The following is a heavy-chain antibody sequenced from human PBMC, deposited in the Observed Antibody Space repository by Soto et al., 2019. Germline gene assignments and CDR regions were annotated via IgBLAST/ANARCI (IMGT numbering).Heavy chain of an antibody. J-gene: IGHJ6*02. D-gene: IGHD2-2*01. V-gene: IGHV1-69*02. CDR2: IIPILGIA. CDR3: VGYCSSTSCYAFYGMDV. CDR1: GGTFSSYT. Sequence: QVQLVQSGAEVKKPGSSVKVSCKASGGTFSSYTISWVRQAPGQGLEWMGRIIPILGIANYAQKFQGRVTITADKSTSTAYMELSSLRSKDTAVYYCVGYCSSTSCYAFYGMDVWGQGTTVTVSS.